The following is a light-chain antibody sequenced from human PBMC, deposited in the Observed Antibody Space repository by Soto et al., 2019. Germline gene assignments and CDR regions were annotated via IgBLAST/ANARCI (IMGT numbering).Light chain of an antibody. V-gene: IGLV2-14*01. J-gene: IGLJ3*02. CDR1: SSDVGGLNY. Sequence: QSALTQPASVSGSPGQSITISCTGTSSDVGGLNYVSWYQHHPGNAPKLIIYEVNNRPSGVSDRFSASKSDNTASLTISGLQTEDEADYYCSSFTISSTWVFGGGTKVTVL. CDR2: EVN. CDR3: SSFTISSTWV.